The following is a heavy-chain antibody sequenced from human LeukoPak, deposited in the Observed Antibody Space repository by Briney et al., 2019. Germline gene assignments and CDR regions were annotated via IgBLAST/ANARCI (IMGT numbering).Heavy chain of an antibody. Sequence: SETLSLTCAVYGGSFSGYYWSWIRQPPGKGLEWIGEINHSGSTNYNPSLKSRVTISVDTSKNQFSLKLSSVTAADTAVYYCASPSGYAMDVWGQGTTVTVSS. D-gene: IGHD6-6*01. J-gene: IGHJ6*02. CDR1: GGSFSGYY. V-gene: IGHV4-34*01. CDR3: ASPSGYAMDV. CDR2: INHSGST.